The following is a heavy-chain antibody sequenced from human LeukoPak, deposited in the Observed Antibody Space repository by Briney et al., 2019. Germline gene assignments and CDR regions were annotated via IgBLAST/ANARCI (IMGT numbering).Heavy chain of an antibody. V-gene: IGHV3-7*01. Sequence: GSLRLSCAASGFTFSSYWMSWVRQAPGKGLEWVANIKQDGSEKYYVDSVKGRFTISRDNAKNSLYLQMNSLRAEDTAVYYCARDFGYCDSSGYWGGLYYYYYMDVWGKGTTVTISS. D-gene: IGHD3-22*01. CDR1: GFTFSSYW. CDR3: ARDFGYCDSSGYWGGLYYYYYMDV. CDR2: IKQDGSEK. J-gene: IGHJ6*03.